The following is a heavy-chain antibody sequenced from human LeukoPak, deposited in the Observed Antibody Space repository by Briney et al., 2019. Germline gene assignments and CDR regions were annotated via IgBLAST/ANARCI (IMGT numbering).Heavy chain of an antibody. D-gene: IGHD6-19*01. CDR3: ARAQTSSAVAGNYYFDY. V-gene: IGHV3-11*06. CDR2: ISSSSSYT. J-gene: IGHJ4*02. Sequence: GGSLRLSCAASGFTFSDYYMSWIRQAPGKGLEWVSCISSSSSYTNYADSVKGRFTISRDNAKNSLYLQMNSLRAEDTAVYYCARAQTSSAVAGNYYFDYWGQGTLVTVSS. CDR1: GFTFSDYY.